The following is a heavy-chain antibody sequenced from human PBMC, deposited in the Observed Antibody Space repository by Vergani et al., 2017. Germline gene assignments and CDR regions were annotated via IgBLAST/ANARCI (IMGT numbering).Heavy chain of an antibody. CDR2: VSTGTKSQ. J-gene: IGHJ6*03. CDR3: ASGGSIAAPSYLYYFYMDV. Sequence: QLVESGGGWVQPGGSLRLSCVVSGFDFSSYIMNWVRQAPGKGLEWVSFVSTGTKSQSYAESVKGRFTISRDSPKNSLYLQMDSLRAEDTAVYYCASGGSIAAPSYLYYFYMDVWGKGTSVTVSS. D-gene: IGHD6-6*01. V-gene: IGHV3-48*01. CDR1: GFDFSSYI.